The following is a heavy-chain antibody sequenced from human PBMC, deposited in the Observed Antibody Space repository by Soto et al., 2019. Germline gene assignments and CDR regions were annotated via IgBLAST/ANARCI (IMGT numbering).Heavy chain of an antibody. Sequence: GGSLRLSCAASGFTFISYWMSLFRHSPGKGLEWVANIKQDGSEKYYVDSVKGRFTISRDNAKNSLYLQMNSLRAEDTAVYYCAREVSSGWLHPDYWGQGTLVTVSS. J-gene: IGHJ4*02. CDR3: AREVSSGWLHPDY. D-gene: IGHD6-19*01. CDR1: GFTFISYW. V-gene: IGHV3-7*01. CDR2: IKQDGSEK.